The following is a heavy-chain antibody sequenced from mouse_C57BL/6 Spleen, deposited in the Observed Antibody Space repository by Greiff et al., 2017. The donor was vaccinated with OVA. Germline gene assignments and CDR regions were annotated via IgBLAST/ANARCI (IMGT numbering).Heavy chain of an antibody. CDR3: ARDEGYFFAY. CDR2: IYPGSGNT. CDR1: GYTFTDYY. Sequence: VQLQQSGAELVRPGASVKLSCKASGYTFTDYYINWVQQRPGQGLEWIARIYPGSGNTYSNEKFKGKATLTAEKSSSTAYMQLSSLTSEDSAVYFCARDEGYFFAYWGQGTLVTVSA. J-gene: IGHJ3*01. D-gene: IGHD2-3*01. V-gene: IGHV1-76*01.